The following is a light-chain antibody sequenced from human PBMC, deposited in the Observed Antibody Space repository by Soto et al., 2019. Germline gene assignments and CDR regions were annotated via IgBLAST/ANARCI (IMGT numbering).Light chain of an antibody. CDR2: GAS. Sequence: EIVLTQSPGTLSLSPGERATLSCRASQSVSSSYLAWYQQKPGQAPSPLIYGASSRAIGIPDRFSGSGSGTDFTLTISRLEPEDFAVYYCQQYGSSPCTFGQGTKVEIK. J-gene: IGKJ1*01. CDR1: QSVSSSY. CDR3: QQYGSSPCT. V-gene: IGKV3-20*01.